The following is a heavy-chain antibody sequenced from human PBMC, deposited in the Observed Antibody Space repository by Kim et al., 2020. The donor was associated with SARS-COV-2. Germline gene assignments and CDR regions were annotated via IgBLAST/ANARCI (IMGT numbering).Heavy chain of an antibody. CDR1: GYTLTELS. Sequence: ASVKVSCKVSGYTLTELSMHWVRQAPGKGLEWMGGFDPEDGETIYAQKFQGRVTMTEDTSTDTAYMELSSLRSEDTAVYYCATVPLGYYGFDYWGQGTLVTVSS. J-gene: IGHJ4*02. CDR2: FDPEDGET. V-gene: IGHV1-24*01. D-gene: IGHD4-17*01. CDR3: ATVPLGYYGFDY.